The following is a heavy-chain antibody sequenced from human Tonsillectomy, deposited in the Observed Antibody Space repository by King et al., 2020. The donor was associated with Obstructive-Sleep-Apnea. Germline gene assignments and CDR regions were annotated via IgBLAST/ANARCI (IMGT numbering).Heavy chain of an antibody. Sequence: VQLQESGPGLVKPSETLSLTCTVPVGPVSRTSFYWGWIRQSPGKGRGWIGYTYNSGSTDSNPSLKSRATISIDTSRNQFSLKLNSVTAPDTAVYYCARESRWLQSFWGPGTLVTVSS. CDR3: ARESRWLQSF. CDR1: VGPVSRTSFY. J-gene: IGHJ1*01. CDR2: TYNSGST. D-gene: IGHD5-24*01. V-gene: IGHV4-61*01.